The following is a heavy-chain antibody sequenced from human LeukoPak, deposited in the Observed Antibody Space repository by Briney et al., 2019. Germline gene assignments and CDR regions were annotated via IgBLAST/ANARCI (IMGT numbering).Heavy chain of an antibody. CDR3: ARESHITREDY. D-gene: IGHD1-14*01. CDR2: ISASNGDT. CDR1: DYTFTSYG. V-gene: IGHV1-18*01. J-gene: IGHJ4*02. Sequence: ASVTVSCTASDYTFTSYGISWVRQAPGQGLEWMGWISASNGDTDYPQNLQGRVTMTTDTYTSTAYMELRSLTSDDTAIYYCARESHITREDYWGQGTLVTVSS.